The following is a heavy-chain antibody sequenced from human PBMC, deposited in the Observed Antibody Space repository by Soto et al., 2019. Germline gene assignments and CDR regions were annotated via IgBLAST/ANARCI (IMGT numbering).Heavy chain of an antibody. J-gene: IGHJ6*02. D-gene: IGHD7-27*01. CDR1: GFTVSNYG. CDR2: TSYDGSKK. CDR3: AKWGLSGHGMDV. Sequence: QVQLVESRGGVVQPGRSLRLSCAASGFTVSNYGMHWVRQAPGKGLEWVAVTSYDGSKKYYADSVKGRFTISKDKSKNTVYLQMNSLRIEDTAVYYCAKWGLSGHGMDVWGQGTTVTVSS. V-gene: IGHV3-30*18.